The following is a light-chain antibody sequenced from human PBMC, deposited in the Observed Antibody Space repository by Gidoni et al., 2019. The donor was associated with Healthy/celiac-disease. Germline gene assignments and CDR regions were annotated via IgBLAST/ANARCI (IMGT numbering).Light chain of an antibody. Sequence: DLQITQSPSTLSASVGDRVTITCRASQSISSWLDWYQQKPGKAPKLLIYDASSLESGVPSRFSGSGSGTEFTLTISSLQPDDFATYYCQQYNSYSYTFGQGTKLEIK. CDR3: QQYNSYSYT. V-gene: IGKV1-5*01. CDR1: QSISSW. J-gene: IGKJ2*01. CDR2: DAS.